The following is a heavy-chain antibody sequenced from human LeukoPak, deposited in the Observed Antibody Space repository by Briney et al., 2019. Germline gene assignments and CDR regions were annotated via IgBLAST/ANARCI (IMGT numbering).Heavy chain of an antibody. Sequence: SSETLSLTCTVSGGSISSSSYYWGWIRQPPGKGLEWIGSIYYSGSTYYNPSLKSRVTISVDTSKNQFSLKLSSVTAADTAVYYCARDQFRSITGDRWLYDPFDIWGQGTMVTVSS. CDR3: ARDQFRSITGDRWLYDPFDI. V-gene: IGHV4-39*02. CDR1: GGSISSSSYY. D-gene: IGHD1-20*01. CDR2: IYYSGST. J-gene: IGHJ3*02.